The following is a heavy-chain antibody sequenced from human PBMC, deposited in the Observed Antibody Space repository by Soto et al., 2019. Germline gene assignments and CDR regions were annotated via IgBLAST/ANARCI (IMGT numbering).Heavy chain of an antibody. J-gene: IGHJ4*02. CDR1: GYTLDSYG. CDR2: ISPYNGNT. CDR3: ARGGSHERLPDY. Sequence: QVQLVQSGAEVKEPGASVKVSCKASGYTLDSYGFTWVRQAPGQGLEWVGWISPYNGNTHYAQNLQGRVAMTTDTSTTTAYLELWSLRSDDTAVYYCARGGSHERLPDYWGQGTLVTVSS. D-gene: IGHD4-17*01. V-gene: IGHV1-18*01.